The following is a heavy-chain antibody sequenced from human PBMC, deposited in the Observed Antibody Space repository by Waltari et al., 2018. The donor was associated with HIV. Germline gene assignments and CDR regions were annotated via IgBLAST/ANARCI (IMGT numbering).Heavy chain of an antibody. CDR3: IRDMFGEYDY. D-gene: IGHD3-10*02. V-gene: IGHV3-74*01. CDR2: MNEDGNRI. Sequence: EVQLEESGGASVQPGGSLRLSCAASGFSISRYWMHWVRQTPGKGLVWVSRMNEDGNRIDYADSVRGRFTISRDSAKNTLFLQMNSLRDEDTAMYYCIRDMFGEYDYWGQGALVTVSS. J-gene: IGHJ4*02. CDR1: GFSISRYW.